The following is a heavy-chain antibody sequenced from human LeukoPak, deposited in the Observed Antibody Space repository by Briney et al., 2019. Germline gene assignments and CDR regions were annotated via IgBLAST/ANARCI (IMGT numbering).Heavy chain of an antibody. J-gene: IGHJ3*02. CDR3: ATTYSYGSDAFDI. Sequence: GASVKVSCKASGYTFTGYYMHWVRQAPGQGLEWMGWINPNSGGTNYAQKFQGWVTMTRDTSISTAYMELSRLRSDDTAVYYCATTYSYGSDAFDIWDQGTMVTVSS. D-gene: IGHD5-18*01. CDR1: GYTFTGYY. V-gene: IGHV1-2*04. CDR2: INPNSGGT.